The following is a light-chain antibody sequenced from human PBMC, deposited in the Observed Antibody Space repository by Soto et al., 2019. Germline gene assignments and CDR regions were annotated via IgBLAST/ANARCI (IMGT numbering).Light chain of an antibody. CDR3: GTGDRSLSAYV. J-gene: IGLJ1*01. V-gene: IGLV1-51*01. CDR1: SSNIGNNY. CDR2: DNN. Sequence: QSELTQPPSGSAAPGQKVTISCSRNSSNIGNNYVSWYQQLPGTAPKLLIYDNNKRPSGIPDRFSGSKSGTSATLGITGHQTGDEADYYCGTGDRSLSAYVFGTGAKVTVL.